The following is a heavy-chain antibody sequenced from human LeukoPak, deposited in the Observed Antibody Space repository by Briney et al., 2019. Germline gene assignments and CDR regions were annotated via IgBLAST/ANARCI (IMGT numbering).Heavy chain of an antibody. CDR1: GYTLTSYY. Sequence: ASVKVSCKASGYTLTSYYMHWVRQAPGQGLEWMGIINPSGGSTSYAQKFQGRVTMTRDTSTSTVYMELSSLRSEDTAVYYCARDHRITMVRGVSYFDHWGQGTLVTVSS. CDR2: INPSGGST. V-gene: IGHV1-46*03. J-gene: IGHJ4*02. D-gene: IGHD3-10*01. CDR3: ARDHRITMVRGVSYFDH.